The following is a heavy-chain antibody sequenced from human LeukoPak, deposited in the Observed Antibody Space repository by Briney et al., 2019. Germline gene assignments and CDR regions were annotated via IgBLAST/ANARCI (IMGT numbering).Heavy chain of an antibody. CDR3: ARDGPRFLEWLPNYMDV. CDR1: GFTFSSYA. Sequence: GGSLRLSCAAPGFTFSSYAMHWVRQAPGKGLEWVAVISYDGSNKYYADSVKGRFTISRDNSKNTLYLQMNSLRAEDTAVYYCARDGPRFLEWLPNYMDVWGKGTTVTVSS. V-gene: IGHV3-30*04. D-gene: IGHD3-3*01. J-gene: IGHJ6*03. CDR2: ISYDGSNK.